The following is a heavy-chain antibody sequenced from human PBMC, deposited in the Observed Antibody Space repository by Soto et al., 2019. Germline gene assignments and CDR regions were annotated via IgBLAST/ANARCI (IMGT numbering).Heavy chain of an antibody. V-gene: IGHV2-5*01. D-gene: IGHD3-9*01. J-gene: IGHJ4*02. CDR3: AHRLLRYFDWFPFDY. CDR2: IYWNDDK. Sequence: SGPTLVNPTQALTLTCTFSGFSLSTSGVGVGWIRQPPGKALEWLALIYWNDDKRYSPSLKSRLTITKDTSKNQVVLTMTNMDPVDTATYYCAHRLLRYFDWFPFDYWGQGTLVTVSS. CDR1: GFSLSTSGVG.